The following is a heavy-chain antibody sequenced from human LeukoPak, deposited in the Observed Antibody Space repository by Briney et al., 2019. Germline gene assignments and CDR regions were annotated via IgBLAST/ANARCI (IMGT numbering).Heavy chain of an antibody. D-gene: IGHD1-26*01. V-gene: IGHV3-23*01. CDR2: ISGSGGST. Sequence: GGSLRLYCAASGFTFSSYAMIWVRQARGKGLEWVSAISGSGGSTYYADSVKGRFTISRHNSKNTLYLQMNSLRAEDTAVYYCAATKWELPVFDYWGQGTLVTVSS. CDR3: AATKWELPVFDY. CDR1: GFTFSSYA. J-gene: IGHJ4*02.